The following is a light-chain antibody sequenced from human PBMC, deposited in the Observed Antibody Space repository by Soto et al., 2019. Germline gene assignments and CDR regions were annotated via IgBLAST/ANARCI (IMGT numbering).Light chain of an antibody. J-gene: IGKJ4*01. V-gene: IGKV3-15*01. CDR3: QQYYHWPVT. CDR2: GAS. Sequence: EIVLTQSPGTLSLSPGERATLSCRASQSVRSNYLAWYQQKPGQAPRLLISGASTGATGIPPRFRGSGSGTEFTLTVDTLQSEDIAIYYCQQYYHWPVTFGGGTKVDI. CDR1: QSVRSN.